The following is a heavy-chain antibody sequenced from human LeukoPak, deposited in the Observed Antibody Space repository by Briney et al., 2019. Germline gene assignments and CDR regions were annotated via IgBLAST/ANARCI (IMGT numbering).Heavy chain of an antibody. CDR1: GYTLTELS. V-gene: IGHV1-24*01. Sequence: ASVKVSCKVSGYTLTELSIHWVRQAPGKGLEWMGGFDPEDGETIYAQKFQGRVTVTEDTSTDTASMELSSLRSEDTAVYYCATTTYYGDYVEADAFDIWGQGTTVTVSS. D-gene: IGHD4-17*01. CDR2: FDPEDGET. CDR3: ATTTYYGDYVEADAFDI. J-gene: IGHJ3*02.